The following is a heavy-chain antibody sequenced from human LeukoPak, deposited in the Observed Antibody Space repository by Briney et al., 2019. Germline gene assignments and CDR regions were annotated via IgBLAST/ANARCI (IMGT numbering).Heavy chain of an antibody. CDR1: GYTFTGSG. D-gene: IGHD3-22*01. CDR3: ARDFRADYYDSSGYIDY. Sequence: ASVKVSCKTSGYTFTGSGVSWVRQAPGQGLEWMGWINPNSGGTNYAQKFQGRVTMTRDTSISTAYMELSRLRSDDTAVYYCARDFRADYYDSSGYIDYWGQGTLVTVSS. CDR2: INPNSGGT. J-gene: IGHJ4*02. V-gene: IGHV1-2*02.